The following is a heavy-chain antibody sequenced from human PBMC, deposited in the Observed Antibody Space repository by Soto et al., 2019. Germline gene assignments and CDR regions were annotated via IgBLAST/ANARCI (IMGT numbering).Heavy chain of an antibody. Sequence: QVQLQQWGAGLLKPSETLSLTCAVYGGSFSGYYWSWIRQPPGKGLEWIGEINHSGSTNYNPSLKSRVTLSVDTSKNQFSLKLSSVTAADTAVYYCARVPLYYYGSGSYYNDDYWGQGTLVTVSS. CDR1: GGSFSGYY. CDR2: INHSGST. D-gene: IGHD3-10*01. V-gene: IGHV4-34*01. CDR3: ARVPLYYYGSGSYYNDDY. J-gene: IGHJ4*02.